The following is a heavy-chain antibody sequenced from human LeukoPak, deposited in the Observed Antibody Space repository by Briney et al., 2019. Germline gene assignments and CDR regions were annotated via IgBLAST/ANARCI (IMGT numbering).Heavy chain of an antibody. V-gene: IGHV5-51*01. D-gene: IGHD3-22*01. CDR1: GYNFNTYW. CDR2: INPGDSDT. Sequence: GESLKISCKGSGYNFNTYWIAWVRQMPGKGLEWMGIINPGDSDTRYSASFQGQVTISADKSISTAYLQWSSLKASDTAMYYCARRPYYDSSGYYDYWGQGTLVTVSS. CDR3: ARRPYYDSSGYYDY. J-gene: IGHJ4*02.